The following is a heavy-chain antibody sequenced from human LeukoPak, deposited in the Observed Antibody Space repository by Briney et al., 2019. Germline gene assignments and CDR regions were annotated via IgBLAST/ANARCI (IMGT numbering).Heavy chain of an antibody. V-gene: IGHV3-48*03. CDR3: ARGYRSKYYYDSSTYSDY. Sequence: GGSLRLSCAASGFTFSAYEMNWVRQAPGKALVSVSYISSRADTKYYADSVKGRFTNYRDSAKNSLYLQMKSLRAEDTAVYYCARGYRSKYYYDSSTYSDYWGQGTLVTVSS. CDR1: GFTFSAYE. CDR2: ISSRADTK. J-gene: IGHJ4*02. D-gene: IGHD3-22*01.